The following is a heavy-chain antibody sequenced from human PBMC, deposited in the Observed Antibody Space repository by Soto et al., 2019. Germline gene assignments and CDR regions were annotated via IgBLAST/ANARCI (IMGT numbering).Heavy chain of an antibody. CDR1: GFTVSSNY. D-gene: IGHD3-3*01. Sequence: ESGGGLVQPGGSLRLSCAASGFTVSSNYMSWVRQAPGKGLEWVSVIYSGGSTYYADSVKGRFTISRDNSKNTLYLQMNSLRAEDTAVYYCARRFWSGYYYFDYWGQGTLVTVSS. CDR2: IYSGGST. V-gene: IGHV3-66*04. J-gene: IGHJ4*02. CDR3: ARRFWSGYYYFDY.